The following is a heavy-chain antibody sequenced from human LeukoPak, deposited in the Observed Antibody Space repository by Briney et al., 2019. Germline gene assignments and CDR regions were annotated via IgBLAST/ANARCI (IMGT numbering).Heavy chain of an antibody. Sequence: PGGSLRLSCAASGFTFSNYAMNWVRQAPGKGLEWVSGISGSGARTHYAASVKGRFTISRDNSKNTLYLQMNSLRAEDTAVYYCAKAMELGPFFYYSYMDVWGKATTVTVSS. V-gene: IGHV3-23*01. J-gene: IGHJ6*03. CDR1: GFTFSNYA. D-gene: IGHD1-7*01. CDR2: ISGSGART. CDR3: AKAMELGPFFYYSYMDV.